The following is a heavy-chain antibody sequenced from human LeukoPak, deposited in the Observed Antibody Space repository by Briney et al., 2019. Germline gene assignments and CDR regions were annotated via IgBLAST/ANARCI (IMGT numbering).Heavy chain of an antibody. V-gene: IGHV3-23*01. CDR1: GFTFSSYG. CDR3: AELGITMIGGV. Sequence: GGSLRLSCAASGFTFSSYGMSWVRQAPGKGLEWVSAISGSGGSTYYADPVKGRFTISRDNSKNTLYLQMNSLRAEDTAVYYCAELGITMIGGVWGKGTTVTISS. CDR2: ISGSGGST. D-gene: IGHD3-10*02. J-gene: IGHJ6*04.